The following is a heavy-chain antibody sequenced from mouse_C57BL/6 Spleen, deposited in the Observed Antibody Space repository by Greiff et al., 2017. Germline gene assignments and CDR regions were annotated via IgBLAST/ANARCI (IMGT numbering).Heavy chain of an antibody. CDR1: GYTFTSYW. D-gene: IGHD4-1*01. Sequence: QVQLQQPGTELVKPGASVKLSCKASGYTFTSYWMHCVKQRPGQGLEWLGNINPSNGGTNYNEKFKSKATLPVDKSSSTAYMQLSGLTSEEAAVYCCARSGTKAWFAYGGQGTLVTVSA. V-gene: IGHV1-53*01. J-gene: IGHJ3*01. CDR2: INPSNGGT. CDR3: ARSGTKAWFAY.